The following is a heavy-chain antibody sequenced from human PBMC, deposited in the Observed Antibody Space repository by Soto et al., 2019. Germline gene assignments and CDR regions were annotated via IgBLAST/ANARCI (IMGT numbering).Heavy chain of an antibody. CDR3: AKGTRSSYYYGMDV. CDR2: LSWNGDYT. CDR1: GFTFDDYA. Sequence: EVQLVESGGGLVQPGRSLRLSCAVSGFTFDDYAMHWVRQAPGKGLEWVSGLSWNGDYTGYADSVKGRFTISRDNTKNSLYLQMTSLRAEGTALYYCAKGTRSSYYYGMDVWGQGTTVTVSS. J-gene: IGHJ6*02. D-gene: IGHD6-6*01. V-gene: IGHV3-9*01.